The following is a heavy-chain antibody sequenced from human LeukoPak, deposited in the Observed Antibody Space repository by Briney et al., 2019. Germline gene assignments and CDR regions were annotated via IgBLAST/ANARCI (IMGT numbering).Heavy chain of an antibody. J-gene: IGHJ6*02. CDR3: ARDNPVIGYGSGSPYYYGMDV. V-gene: IGHV1-2*02. D-gene: IGHD3-10*01. CDR1: GYTFTGYY. CDR2: INPNSGGT. Sequence: GASVKVSCKASGYTFTGYYMHWVRQAPGQGLEWMGWINPNSGGTNYAQKFQGRVTMTRDTSISTAYMELSRLRSDDTAVYYCARDNPVIGYGSGSPYYYGMDVWGQGTTVTVSS.